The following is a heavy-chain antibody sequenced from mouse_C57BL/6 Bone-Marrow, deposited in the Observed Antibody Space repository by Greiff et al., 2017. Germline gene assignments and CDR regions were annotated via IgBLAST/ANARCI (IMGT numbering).Heavy chain of an antibody. J-gene: IGHJ2*01. Sequence: DVKLQESGAELVRPGASVKLSCTASGFNIKDDYMHWVKQRPEQGLEWIGWIDPENGDTEYASKFQGKATITADTSSNTAYLQLSSLTSEDTAVYYCTTRSITTVVAPFDYWGQGTTLTVSS. V-gene: IGHV14-4*01. D-gene: IGHD1-1*01. CDR1: GFNIKDDY. CDR2: IDPENGDT. CDR3: TTRSITTVVAPFDY.